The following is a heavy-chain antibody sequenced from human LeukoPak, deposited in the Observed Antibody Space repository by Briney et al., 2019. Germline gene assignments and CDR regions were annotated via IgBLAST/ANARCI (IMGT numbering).Heavy chain of an antibody. J-gene: IGHJ4*02. Sequence: SETLSLTCTVSGGSISSYYWSWIRQPPGKGLEWIGYIYYSRSTNYNPSLKSRVTISVDTSKNQFSLKLSSVTAADTAVYYCARYGSGSYYNGVDYWGQGTLVTVSS. CDR1: GGSISSYY. CDR2: IYYSRST. CDR3: ARYGSGSYYNGVDY. V-gene: IGHV4-59*08. D-gene: IGHD3-10*01.